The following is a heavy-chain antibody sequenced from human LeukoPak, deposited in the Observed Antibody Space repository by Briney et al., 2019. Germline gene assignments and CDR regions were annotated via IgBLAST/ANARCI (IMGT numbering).Heavy chain of an antibody. J-gene: IGHJ4*02. D-gene: IGHD5-18*01. CDR1: GYTFTSYD. Sequence: ASVKVSCKASGYTFTSYDVNWVRQATGQGLEWMGWMNPNSGNTGYAQKFQGRVTITRDTSISTAYMELSSLRSEDTAVYYCARANKYSYGTLFSHASFDYWGQGTLDTVSS. V-gene: IGHV1-8*03. CDR3: ARANKYSYGTLFSHASFDY. CDR2: MNPNSGNT.